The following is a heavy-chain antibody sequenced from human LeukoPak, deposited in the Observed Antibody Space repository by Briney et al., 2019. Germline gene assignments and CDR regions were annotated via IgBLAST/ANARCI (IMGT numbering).Heavy chain of an antibody. V-gene: IGHV4-61*02. J-gene: IGHJ4*02. CDR3: ARGRRDGYNLEYFDK. CDR2: IYTSGST. Sequence: SETLSLTCTVSGGSISSGSYYWSWIRQPAGKGLEWIGRIYTSGSTNYNPSLESRVTISVDTSKNQFSLKLSSVTAADTAVYYCARGRRDGYNLEYFDKWGQGTLVTVSS. CDR1: GGSISSGSYY. D-gene: IGHD5-24*01.